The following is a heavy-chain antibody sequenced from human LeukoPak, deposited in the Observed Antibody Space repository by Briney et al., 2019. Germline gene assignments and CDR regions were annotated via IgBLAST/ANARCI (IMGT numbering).Heavy chain of an antibody. D-gene: IGHD5-12*01. V-gene: IGHV4-59*01. CDR1: GGSISTYY. CDR3: ARDGYSGSDAL. Sequence: SETLSLTCTVSGGSISTYYWSWIRQPPGKGLEWIGYIYHSGSTNYNPSLKSRITISVDTSQNQLSLKLSSVTAADTAVYYCARDGYSGSDALWGQGTLVTVSS. J-gene: IGHJ4*02. CDR2: IYHSGST.